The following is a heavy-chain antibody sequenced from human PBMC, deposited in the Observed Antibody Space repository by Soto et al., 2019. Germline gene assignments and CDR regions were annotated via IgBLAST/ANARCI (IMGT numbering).Heavy chain of an antibody. V-gene: IGHV4-31*03. J-gene: IGHJ5*02. Sequence: QVQLQESGPGLVKPSQTLSLTCTVSGDSISSVGYYWSWIRQHPGKGLEWIGHIYYSGTTYYNPPLKSRATLALDTSENQFSLKLSSVTAADTAVYYCARSDEDCSSSSCFPYWFDPWGQGTLVTVSP. CDR3: ARSDEDCSSSSCFPYWFDP. CDR2: IYYSGTT. CDR1: GDSISSVGYY. D-gene: IGHD2-2*01.